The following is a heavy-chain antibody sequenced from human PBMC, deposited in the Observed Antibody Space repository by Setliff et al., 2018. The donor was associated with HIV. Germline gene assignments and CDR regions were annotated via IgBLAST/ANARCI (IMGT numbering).Heavy chain of an antibody. CDR3: VRVGWWHEGFDP. D-gene: IGHD2-15*01. Sequence: PSETLSLTCSVYGGSFSGYYWSWIRQPPGKGLEWIGEVNPSGRTNYSPSLKSPVTISEDTSKNEFSLKLRAVTAADTAVYYCVRVGWWHEGFDPWGQGTLVTVSS. V-gene: IGHV4-34*01. CDR1: GGSFSGYY. J-gene: IGHJ5*02. CDR2: VNPSGRT.